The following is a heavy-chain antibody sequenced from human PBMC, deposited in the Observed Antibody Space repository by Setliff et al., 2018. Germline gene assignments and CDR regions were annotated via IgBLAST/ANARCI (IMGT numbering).Heavy chain of an antibody. Sequence: PSETLSLTCTVSGGSISSYYWTWIRQPPGKGLEWIGEINHSGSTNYNPSLKSRVTISVDTSKNQFSLKVSSVTAANTAVYYCARENRYSSGWYSYYYGMDVWGQGTTVTVSS. CDR1: GGSISSYY. CDR2: INHSGST. V-gene: IGHV4-34*01. J-gene: IGHJ6*02. D-gene: IGHD6-19*01. CDR3: ARENRYSSGWYSYYYGMDV.